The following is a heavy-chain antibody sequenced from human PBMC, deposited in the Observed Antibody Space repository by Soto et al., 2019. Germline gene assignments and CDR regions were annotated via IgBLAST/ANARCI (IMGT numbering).Heavy chain of an antibody. CDR3: ARELVVPTAWAFDS. J-gene: IGHJ3*02. Sequence: GGSLRLSCAASGFTVSGNYMSWVRQAPGKGLEWVSVIYSAGSTSYADSVKGRFTISKDNSKNTLYLQMNSLRAEDTAVYYCARELVVPTAWAFDSWGQGTMVTVSS. V-gene: IGHV3-66*01. CDR2: IYSAGST. D-gene: IGHD2-2*01. CDR1: GFTVSGNY.